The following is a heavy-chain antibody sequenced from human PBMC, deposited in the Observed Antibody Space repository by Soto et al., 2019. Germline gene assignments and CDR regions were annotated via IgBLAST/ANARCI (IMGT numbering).Heavy chain of an antibody. Sequence: PGGSLRLSCSASGFTFSDFAMHWVRQAPGKGLEYVSAISTDGGSTYSVDSVRGRFTISRDNSKNTLYLQMTSLRPDDTGVYYFVKTRFAVRAFLGYYYGRAVWGLGATVPFS. CDR1: GFTFSDFA. CDR3: VKTRFAVRAFLGYYYGRAV. V-gene: IGHV3-64D*06. D-gene: IGHD3-3*02. CDR2: ISTDGGST. J-gene: IGHJ6*02.